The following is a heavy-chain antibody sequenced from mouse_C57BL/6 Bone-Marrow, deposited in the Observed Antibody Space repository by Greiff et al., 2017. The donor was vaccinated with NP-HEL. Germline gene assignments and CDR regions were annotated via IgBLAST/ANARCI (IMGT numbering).Heavy chain of an antibody. J-gene: IGHJ2*01. V-gene: IGHV1-54*01. Sequence: QVQLQQSGAELVRPGTSVKVSCKASGYAFTNYLIEWVKQRPGQGLEWIGVINPGSGGTNYNEKFKGKATLTAGKSSSTAYMQLSSLTSEDSAVYFCARRGIYYDYDGHYFDYWGQGTTLTVSS. CDR3: ARRGIYYDYDGHYFDY. CDR2: INPGSGGT. CDR1: GYAFTNYL. D-gene: IGHD2-4*01.